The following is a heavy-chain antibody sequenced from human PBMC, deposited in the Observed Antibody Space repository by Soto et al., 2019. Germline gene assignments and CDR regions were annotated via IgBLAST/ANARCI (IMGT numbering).Heavy chain of an antibody. CDR1: GFTFSSYG. D-gene: IGHD3-3*01. CDR2: ISYDGSNK. CDR3: ARESDDFWSGYYV. J-gene: IGHJ4*02. V-gene: IGHV3-30*03. Sequence: GGSLRLSCAASGFTFSSYGMHWVRQAPGKGLEWVAVISYDGSNKYYADSVKGRFTISRDNSENTLYLQMNSLRAEDTAVYYCARESDDFWSGYYVWGQGILVTVSS.